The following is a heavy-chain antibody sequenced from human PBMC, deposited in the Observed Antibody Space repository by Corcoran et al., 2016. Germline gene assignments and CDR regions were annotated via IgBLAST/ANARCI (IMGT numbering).Heavy chain of an antibody. V-gene: IGHV4-39*01. J-gene: IGHJ6*02. D-gene: IGHD2-2*02. CDR2: IYYSGST. CDR3: ARLGYCSSTSCYTATGYYGMDV. CDR1: GGSISSSSYY. Sequence: QLQLQESGPGLVKPSETLSLTCTVSGGSISSSSYYWGWIRQPPGKGLEWIGSIYYSGSTYYNPSLKSRVTISVDTSKNQFSLKLSSVTAADTAVYYCARLGYCSSTSCYTATGYYGMDVWGQGTTVTVSS.